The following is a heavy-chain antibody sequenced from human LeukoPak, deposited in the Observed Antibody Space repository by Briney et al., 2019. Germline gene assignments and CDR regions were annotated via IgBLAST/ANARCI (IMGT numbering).Heavy chain of an antibody. J-gene: IGHJ4*02. CDR2: IYYSGST. Sequence: PSETLSRTCTVSGGSISSSSYYWGWIRQPPGKGLEWIGSIYYSGSTYDNPSLKSRVTISVDTSKNQFSLHLSSVTAADTAVYYCARHQGAGSDYWGQGTLVTVSS. D-gene: IGHD1-26*01. V-gene: IGHV4-39*01. CDR1: GGSISSSSYY. CDR3: ARHQGAGSDY.